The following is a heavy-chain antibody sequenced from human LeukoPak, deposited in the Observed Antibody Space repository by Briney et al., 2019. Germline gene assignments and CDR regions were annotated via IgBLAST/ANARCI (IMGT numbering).Heavy chain of an antibody. D-gene: IGHD1-26*01. CDR2: ISGSGGST. J-gene: IGHJ4*02. CDR1: GFTFSSYG. CDR3: AKDSSGSYYGD. V-gene: IGHV3-23*01. Sequence: GGTLRLSCAASGFTFSSYGMSWVRQAPGKGLEWVSAISGSGGSTYYADSVKGRFTISRDNSKNTLYLQMNSLRAEDTAVYYCAKDSSGSYYGDWGQGTLVTVSS.